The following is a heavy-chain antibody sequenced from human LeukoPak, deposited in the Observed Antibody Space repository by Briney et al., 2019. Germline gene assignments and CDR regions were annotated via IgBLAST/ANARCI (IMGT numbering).Heavy chain of an antibody. CDR2: IYHSGST. Sequence: SETLSLTCAVSGYSISSGYYWGWIRQPPGKGLEWIGSIYHSGSTYYNPSLKSRVTISVDTSKNQFSLKLSSVTAADTAVYYCARSPPGIAAAGTLGSFDPWGQGALVTVSS. J-gene: IGHJ5*02. CDR3: ARSPPGIAAAGTLGSFDP. CDR1: GYSISSGYY. V-gene: IGHV4-38-2*01. D-gene: IGHD6-13*01.